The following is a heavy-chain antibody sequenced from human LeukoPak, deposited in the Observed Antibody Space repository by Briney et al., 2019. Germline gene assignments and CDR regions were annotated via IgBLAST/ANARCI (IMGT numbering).Heavy chain of an antibody. CDR3: AFSHYDYVWGSYRETDYFDY. V-gene: IGHV1-69*13. D-gene: IGHD3-16*02. CDR1: GGTFSSYA. Sequence: ASVKVSCKASGGTFSSYAISWVRQAPGQGLEWMGGIIPIFGTANYAQKFQGRVTITADESTSTAYMELSSLRSEDTAVYYCAFSHYDYVWGSYRETDYFDYWGRGTLVTVSS. J-gene: IGHJ4*02. CDR2: IIPIFGTA.